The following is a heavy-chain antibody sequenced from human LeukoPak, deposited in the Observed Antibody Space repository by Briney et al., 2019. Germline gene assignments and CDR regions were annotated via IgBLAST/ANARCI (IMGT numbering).Heavy chain of an antibody. J-gene: IGHJ4*02. V-gene: IGHV3-7*01. CDR2: IKQDGSEK. Sequence: PGGSLRLSCAASGFTFSSYWMSWVRQAPGKGLGWVANIKQDGSEKYDVDSVKGRFTISRDNAKNSLYLQMNSLRAEDTAVYYCAGPSTYYDFWSGLNWGQGTLVTVSS. CDR3: AGPSTYYDFWSGLN. CDR1: GFTFSSYW. D-gene: IGHD3-3*01.